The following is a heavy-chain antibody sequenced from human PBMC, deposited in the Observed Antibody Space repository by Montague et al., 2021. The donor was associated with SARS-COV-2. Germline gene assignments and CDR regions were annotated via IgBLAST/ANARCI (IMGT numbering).Heavy chain of an antibody. D-gene: IGHD2-2*01. Sequence: SLRLSCAASGFTFSSYTMNWVRQAPGKGLEWVSSISSSFSSIFSADSMKGRFTVFYAESVKGRFTISRDDAKDSFDLQMNGLRAEDTAVYLCARDSPLEGCQLRSPIDFWGQGTLVTVSS. J-gene: IGHJ4*02. CDR1: GFTFSSYT. CDR3: ARDSPLEGCQLRSPIDF. V-gene: IGHV3-21*06. CDR2: ISSSFSSIFSADSMKGRFTV.